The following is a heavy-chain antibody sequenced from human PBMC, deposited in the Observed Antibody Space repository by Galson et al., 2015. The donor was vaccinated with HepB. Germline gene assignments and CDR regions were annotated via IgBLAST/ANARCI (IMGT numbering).Heavy chain of an antibody. CDR3: ASDPEARVLAVGDNWFDS. Sequence: SLRLSCAASGFTFSSHWMHWVRQAPGQGLVWVSRINRDGSGTAYADSVKGRFTISRDNAKNTVYLQMNSLRAEDTALYFCASDPEARVLAVGDNWFDSWGQGIMVTVSS. V-gene: IGHV3-74*01. CDR1: GFTFSSHW. CDR2: INRDGSGT. D-gene: IGHD2-15*01. J-gene: IGHJ5*01.